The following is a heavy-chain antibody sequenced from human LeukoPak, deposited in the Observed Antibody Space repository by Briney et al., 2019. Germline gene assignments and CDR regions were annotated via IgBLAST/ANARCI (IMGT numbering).Heavy chain of an antibody. D-gene: IGHD3-22*01. CDR1: GYIFTSYG. V-gene: IGHV1-18*01. J-gene: IGHJ4*02. CDR2: ISYYNGNT. CDR3: ARGGVNYDDSSGYYPLDY. Sequence: VASVNVSFKASGYIFTSYGSSWVRPAPGQGRDWMGWISYYNGNTNYAQKLQGRVTMTTDTSTSTAYMKLRSLRSDDTAVYYCARGGVNYDDSSGYYPLDYWGQGTLVTVSS.